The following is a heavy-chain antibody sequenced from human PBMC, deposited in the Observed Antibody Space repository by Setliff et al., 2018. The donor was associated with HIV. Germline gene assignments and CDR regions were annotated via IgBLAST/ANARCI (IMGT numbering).Heavy chain of an antibody. V-gene: IGHV1-2*02. CDR1: GYTFTVNH. J-gene: IGHJ4*02. CDR3: ARGLTSVAG. CDR2: ISPDSGDT. D-gene: IGHD6-19*01. Sequence: ASVKVSCKTSGYTFTVNHLHWVRQAPGQGVEWVGKISPDSGDTFYAQKFQGRVTLTRDTSITTAYMELSTLRDDDTAVYYCARGLTSVAGWGQGTLVTVSS.